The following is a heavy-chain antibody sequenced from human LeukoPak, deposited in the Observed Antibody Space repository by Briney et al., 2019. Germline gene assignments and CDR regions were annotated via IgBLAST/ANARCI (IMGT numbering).Heavy chain of an antibody. CDR1: GGSFSGYY. Sequence: SETLSLTCAVYGGSFSGYYWSWIRQPPGKGPEWIGEINHSGSTNYNPSLKSRVTISVDTSKNQFSLKLSSVTAADTAVYYCAKEDHFIVVVPAATAFDYWGQGTLVTVSS. CDR2: INHSGST. CDR3: AKEDHFIVVVPAATAFDY. J-gene: IGHJ4*02. V-gene: IGHV4-34*01. D-gene: IGHD2-2*01.